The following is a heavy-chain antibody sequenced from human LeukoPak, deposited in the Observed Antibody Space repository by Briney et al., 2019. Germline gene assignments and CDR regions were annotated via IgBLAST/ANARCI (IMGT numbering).Heavy chain of an antibody. CDR1: GFNFSYHW. CDR2: IKQDGSEK. J-gene: IGHJ4*02. V-gene: IGHV3-7*01. Sequence: GGSLRLSCEASGFNFSYHWASWVRQAPGKGLEGGANIKQDGSEKYYVDSVKGRFTISRDNAKNSLYLQMNSLRAEDTAVYYCARAPYDFWSGYYTGGFDYWGQGSLVTVSS. CDR3: ARAPYDFWSGYYTGGFDY. D-gene: IGHD3-3*01.